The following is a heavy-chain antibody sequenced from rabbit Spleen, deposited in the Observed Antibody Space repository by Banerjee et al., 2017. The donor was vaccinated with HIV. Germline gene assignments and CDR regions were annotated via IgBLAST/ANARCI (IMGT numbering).Heavy chain of an antibody. D-gene: IGHD1-1*01. CDR3: AKNLTNVIGWNFGL. J-gene: IGHJ4*01. CDR1: SVSFTLSSY. V-gene: IGHV1S40*01. Sequence: QSLEESGGDLVKPGASLTLTCTASSVSFTLSSYMCWVRQAPGKGLEWIACIDAGDGDTYYASWAKGRFTISKTSSTTVTLKMTSLTAADTATYFCAKNLTNVIGWNFGLWGPGTLVTVS. CDR2: IDAGDGDT.